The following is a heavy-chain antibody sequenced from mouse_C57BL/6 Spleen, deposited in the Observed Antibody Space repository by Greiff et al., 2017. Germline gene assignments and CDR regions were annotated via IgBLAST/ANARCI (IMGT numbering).Heavy chain of an antibody. CDR2: IDPEDGDT. CDR1: GFNIKDYY. J-gene: IGHJ3*01. V-gene: IGHV14-1*01. D-gene: IGHD1-1*01. Sequence: VQLKESGAELVRPGASVKLSCTASGFNIKDYYMHWVKQRPEQGLEWIGRIDPEDGDTEYAPKFQGKATMTADTPSNTAYLQLSSLTSEDTAVYYCTTDGKRFAYWGQGTLVTVSA. CDR3: TTDGKRFAY.